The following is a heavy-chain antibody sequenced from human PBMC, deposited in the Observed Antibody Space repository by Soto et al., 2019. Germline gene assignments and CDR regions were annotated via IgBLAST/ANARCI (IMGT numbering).Heavy chain of an antibody. J-gene: IGHJ4*02. Sequence: SETLSLTCAVSGGSIRSNNWWSWVRQPPGKGLEWIGEIFHSGSTNYNPSLKTRVTISVDKSKNQFSLKLTSVTAVDTAVYYCGRREIQGPIDDWGQGTLVSV. CDR3: GRREIQGPIDD. D-gene: IGHD1-26*01. CDR2: IFHSGST. V-gene: IGHV4-4*02. CDR1: GGSIRSNNW.